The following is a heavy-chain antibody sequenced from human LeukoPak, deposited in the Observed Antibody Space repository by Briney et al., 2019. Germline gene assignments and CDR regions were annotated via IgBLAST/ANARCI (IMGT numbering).Heavy chain of an antibody. J-gene: IGHJ4*02. CDR1: GGSISSYY. V-gene: IGHV4-59*08. CDR3: ARLVGISGWYYFDY. D-gene: IGHD6-19*01. Sequence: SETLSLTCTVSGGSISSYYWSWIRQPPGKGLEWIGYIYYSGSTNYNPSLKSRVTISVDTSKNQFSPKLSSVTAADTAVYYCARLVGISGWYYFDYWGQGTLVTVSS. CDR2: IYYSGST.